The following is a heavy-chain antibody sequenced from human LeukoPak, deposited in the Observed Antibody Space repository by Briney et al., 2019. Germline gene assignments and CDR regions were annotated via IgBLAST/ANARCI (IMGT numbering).Heavy chain of an antibody. D-gene: IGHD6-13*01. V-gene: IGHV4-59*12. CDR2: IYYSGST. CDR3: ARGKAAAGNSLWFDP. CDR1: GGSISSYY. J-gene: IGHJ5*02. Sequence: PSETLSLTCTVSGGSISSYYWSWIRQPPGKGLEWIGYIYYSGSTSYNPSLKSRVTISVDTSKTQFSLKLSSVTAADTAVYYCARGKAAAGNSLWFDPWGQGTLVTVSS.